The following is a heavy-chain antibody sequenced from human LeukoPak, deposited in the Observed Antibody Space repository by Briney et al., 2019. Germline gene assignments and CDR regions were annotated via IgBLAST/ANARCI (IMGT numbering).Heavy chain of an antibody. CDR1: GFTFSSYA. CDR2: ISYDGSNK. J-gene: IGHJ6*03. Sequence: GGSLRLSCAASGFTFSSYAMHWVRQAPGKGLKWVAVISYDGSNKYYADSVKGRFTISRDNSKNTLYLQMNSLRAEDTAVYYCAREGYGDYYYYYMDVWGKGTTVTVSS. CDR3: AREGYGDYYYYYMDV. V-gene: IGHV3-30*04. D-gene: IGHD4-17*01.